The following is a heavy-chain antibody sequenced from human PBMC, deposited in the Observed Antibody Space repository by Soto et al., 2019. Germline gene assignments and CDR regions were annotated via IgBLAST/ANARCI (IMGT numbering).Heavy chain of an antibody. CDR2: ISGSGGST. CDR3: AKTPGPHYGDYVDY. V-gene: IGHV3-23*01. Sequence: EGSLRLSCAASGFTFSSYAMSWVRQAPGKGLEWVSAISGSGGSTYYADSVKGRFTISRDNSKNTLYLQMNSLRAEDTAVYYCAKTPGPHYGDYVDYWGQGTLVTVSS. J-gene: IGHJ4*02. D-gene: IGHD4-17*01. CDR1: GFTFSSYA.